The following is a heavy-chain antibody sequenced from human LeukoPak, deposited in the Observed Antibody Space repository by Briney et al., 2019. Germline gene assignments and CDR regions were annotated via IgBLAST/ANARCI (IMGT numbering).Heavy chain of an antibody. CDR1: GFPFSSHA. D-gene: IGHD4/OR15-4a*01. CDR3: ANEEVPNDY. J-gene: IGHJ4*02. Sequence: GGSLSLSCEVSGFPFSSHAMSWVRQPPGRGLEWVSGISISGDMTYYADSVQGRFIISRDNSKNTVYLQMDSLRVEDTAVYYCANEEVPNDYWGQGTLVTVSS. CDR2: ISISGDMT. V-gene: IGHV3-23*01.